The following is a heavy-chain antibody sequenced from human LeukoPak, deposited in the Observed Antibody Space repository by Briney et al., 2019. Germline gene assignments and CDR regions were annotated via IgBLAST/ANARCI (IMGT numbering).Heavy chain of an antibody. V-gene: IGHV4-31*03. CDR2: IYHSGST. D-gene: IGHD6-6*01. CDR1: RGSISSGAYY. J-gene: IGHJ4*02. CDR3: ATSSSSPRLDY. Sequence: SETLSLNCSVSRGSISSGAYYWSWIRQHPGKDLEWLGYIYHSGSTYYNPSLESRISISLDTSKNQFSLKLSSVTAADTAVYYCATSSSSPRLDYWGQGTLVTVSS.